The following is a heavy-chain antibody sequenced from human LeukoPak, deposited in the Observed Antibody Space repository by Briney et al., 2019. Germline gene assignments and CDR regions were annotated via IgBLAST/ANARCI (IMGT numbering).Heavy chain of an antibody. Sequence: SETLSLTCTVSGGSINSYYWSWIRQPPGKGLEWIGEINHSGSTNYNPSLKSRVTISVDTSKNQFSLKLSSVTAADTAVYYCARRSTIFGVVRARYYFDYWGQGTLVTVSS. D-gene: IGHD3-3*01. CDR3: ARRSTIFGVVRARYYFDY. CDR1: GGSINSYY. V-gene: IGHV4-34*01. J-gene: IGHJ4*02. CDR2: INHSGST.